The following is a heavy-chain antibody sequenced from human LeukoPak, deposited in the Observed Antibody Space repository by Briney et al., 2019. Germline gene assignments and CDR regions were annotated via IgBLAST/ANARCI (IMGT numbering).Heavy chain of an antibody. D-gene: IGHD2-21*02. CDR2: FYSGGNT. CDR3: ARGGGAYCGDDCRRTFDY. CDR1: GFTVSTNY. J-gene: IGHJ4*02. V-gene: IGHV3-53*01. Sequence: GGSLRLSCLVSGFTVSTNYMSWVRQAPGKGLEWVSVFYSGGNTYYADSVKGRFTISGNTSKNTLYLQMDSLRAEDTAVYYCARGGGAYCGDDCRRTFDYWGQGTLVTVSS.